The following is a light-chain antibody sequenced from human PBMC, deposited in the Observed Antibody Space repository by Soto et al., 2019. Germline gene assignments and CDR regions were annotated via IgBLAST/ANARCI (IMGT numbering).Light chain of an antibody. CDR3: QQYYTTPLT. Sequence: DIVMTQSPDSLPVSLGERATINCKSSQSVLYASSNKDYLAWYQQRPGQPPKLLIYWASTRVSGVPDRFSGSGSGTDFTLTISSLQADDVAVYYCQQYYTTPLTFGGGTKVEIK. CDR1: QSVLYASSNKDY. CDR2: WAS. V-gene: IGKV4-1*01. J-gene: IGKJ4*01.